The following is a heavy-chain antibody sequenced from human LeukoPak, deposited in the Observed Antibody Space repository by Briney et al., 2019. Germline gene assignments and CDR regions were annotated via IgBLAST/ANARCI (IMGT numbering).Heavy chain of an antibody. D-gene: IGHD4-17*01. V-gene: IGHV4-59*11. CDR2: ISYSGST. CDR1: ADSFSSHY. J-gene: IGHJ3*02. CDR3: ARDPTTVTKGFDI. Sequence: SETLSLTCTVSADSFSSHYWTWVRQPPGKGLEWIGYISYSGSTNYNPSLKSRVTISVDTSKKQFPRMLTSVTAANAAVVNFARDPTTVTKGFDIGGQGTLVTVSS.